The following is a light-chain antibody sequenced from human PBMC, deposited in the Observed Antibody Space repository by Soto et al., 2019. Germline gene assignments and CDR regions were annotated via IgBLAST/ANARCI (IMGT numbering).Light chain of an antibody. CDR1: QSVSSY. Sequence: EIVLTQSPDTLSLSPGERATLSCRASQSVSSYLAWFQQKPGQAPRLLIYDASNRATGIPARFSGSGSGTDFTLTISSLEPEDFTSYFCLQTDSVPYTFGQGT. V-gene: IGKV3-11*01. CDR2: DAS. J-gene: IGKJ2*01. CDR3: LQTDSVPYT.